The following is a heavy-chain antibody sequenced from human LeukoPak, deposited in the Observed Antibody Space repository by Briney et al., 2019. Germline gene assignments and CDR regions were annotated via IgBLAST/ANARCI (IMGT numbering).Heavy chain of an antibody. CDR2: IREDGSEK. CDR3: ARRPGGYYDSNGILEYFDY. CDR1: GFSFSSYW. V-gene: IGHV3-7*01. J-gene: IGHJ4*02. D-gene: IGHD3-22*01. Sequence: GGSLRLACAASGFSFSSYWISWVRQAPGKGLEWVANIREDGSEKYYVDSVKGRFTISRDNAKNSLYLQMNSLRAEDTAVYYCARRPGGYYDSNGILEYFDYWGQGTLVTVSS.